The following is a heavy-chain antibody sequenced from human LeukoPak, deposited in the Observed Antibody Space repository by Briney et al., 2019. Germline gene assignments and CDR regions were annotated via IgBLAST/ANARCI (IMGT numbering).Heavy chain of an antibody. CDR3: AKVSQPAYYYGSGSYLY. CDR2: ISGSGGST. J-gene: IGHJ4*02. D-gene: IGHD3-10*01. V-gene: IGHV3-23*01. Sequence: PGGSLRLSCAAFGFTFSSYAMSWVRQAPGKGLEWVSAISGSGGSTYYADSVKGRFTISRDNSKNTLYLQMNSLRAEDTAVYYCAKVSQPAYYYGSGSYLYWGQGTLVTVSS. CDR1: GFTFSSYA.